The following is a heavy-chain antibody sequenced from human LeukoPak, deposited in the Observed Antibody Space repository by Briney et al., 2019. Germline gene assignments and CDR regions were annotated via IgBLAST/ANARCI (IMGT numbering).Heavy chain of an antibody. CDR2: IGGGGRDT. J-gene: IGHJ6*03. V-gene: IGHV3-23*01. CDR3: AKNRGANYYNYYMDV. D-gene: IGHD4/OR15-4a*01. CDR1: GFTFSTYA. Sequence: GGSLRLSCAASGFTFSTYAMSWVRQAPGKGLEWLSTIGGGGRDTFYADSVKGQFTDSRDNSKNTLYLQMSSLRAEDPAVYFWAKNRGANYYNYYMDVWGKGTTVTVSS.